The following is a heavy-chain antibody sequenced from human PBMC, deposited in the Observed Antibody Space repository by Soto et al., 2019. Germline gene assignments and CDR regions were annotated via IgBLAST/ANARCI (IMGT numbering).Heavy chain of an antibody. Sequence: PSETLSLTCTVYGGSFSGYYWSWIRQPPGKGLEWIGEINHSGSIKYNPSLESRITISVDTSKSQLYLKLSSVTAADTAVYYCARMWGGYNSHWSQGMLFTVSS. D-gene: IGHD6-25*01. V-gene: IGHV4-34*01. CDR1: GGSFSGYY. CDR2: INHSGSI. CDR3: ARMWGGYNSH. J-gene: IGHJ4*02.